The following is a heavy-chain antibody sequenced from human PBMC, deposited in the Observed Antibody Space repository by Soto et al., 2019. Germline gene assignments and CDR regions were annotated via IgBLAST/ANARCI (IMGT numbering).Heavy chain of an antibody. CDR1: GFTFSTQV. CDR2: MSGSRGYT. V-gene: IGHV3-23*01. CDR3: TKISCSSTNGYVVSGAGSYFDS. J-gene: IGHJ4*02. Sequence: EVLLLESGGGLVQPGGSLRLSCAASGFTFSTQVMSWVRQAPGKGLEWVSAMSGSRGYTYYADSVKGRFTISRDNSKNPRNLQMNSLRAENAAVYYCTKISCSSTNGYVVSGAGSYFDSWGQGTLVIVSS. D-gene: IGHD2-2*01.